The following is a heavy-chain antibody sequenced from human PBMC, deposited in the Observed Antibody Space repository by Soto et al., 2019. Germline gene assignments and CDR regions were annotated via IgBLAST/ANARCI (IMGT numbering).Heavy chain of an antibody. V-gene: IGHV3-33*01. CDR3: ARELGSSSWYYFDY. CDR1: GFTFSSYG. CDR2: IWYDGSNK. J-gene: IGHJ4*02. D-gene: IGHD6-13*01. Sequence: LRLSCAASGFTFSSYGMHWVRQAPGKGLEWVAVIWYDGSNKYYADSVKGRFTISRDNSKNTLYLQMNSLRAEDTAVYYCARELGSSSWYYFDYWGQGTLVTVSS.